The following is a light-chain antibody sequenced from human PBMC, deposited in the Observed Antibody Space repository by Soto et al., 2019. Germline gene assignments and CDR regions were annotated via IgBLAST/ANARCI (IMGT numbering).Light chain of an antibody. J-gene: IGLJ1*01. Sequence: HSALTQPASVSGSPGQSITISCTGTSSDVGVYNYVSWYQQHPGKAPKLMIYEVSDRPSGVSNRFSGSKSGNTASLTISGLQAEDEADYYCSSYTSSGTYVFGTGTKLTVL. CDR1: SSDVGVYNY. CDR3: SSYTSSGTYV. CDR2: EVS. V-gene: IGLV2-14*01.